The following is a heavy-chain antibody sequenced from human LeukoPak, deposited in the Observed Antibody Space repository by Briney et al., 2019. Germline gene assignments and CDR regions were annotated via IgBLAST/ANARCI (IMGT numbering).Heavy chain of an antibody. J-gene: IGHJ4*02. V-gene: IGHV3-30*04. CDR1: GFTFSSYA. CDR2: ISYDGSNK. D-gene: IGHD6-13*01. CDR3: AREEAASSSWYYFDY. Sequence: GRSLRLSCAASGFTFSSYAMHWVRQAPGKGLEWVAVISYDGSNKYYADSVKGRFTISRDNSKNTLYLQVNSLRAEDTAVYYCAREEAASSSWYYFDYWGQGTLVTVSS.